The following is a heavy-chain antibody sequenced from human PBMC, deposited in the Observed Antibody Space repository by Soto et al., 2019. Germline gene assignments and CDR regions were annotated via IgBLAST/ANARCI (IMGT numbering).Heavy chain of an antibody. CDR1: GYTFTSYA. D-gene: IGHD4-17*01. CDR2: INAGNGNT. J-gene: IGHJ4*02. CDR3: ARETTVVTFDSYFDY. Sequence: QVQLVQSGAEVKKPGASVKVSCKASGYTFTSYAMHWVRQAPGQRLEWMGWINAGNGNTKYSQKFQGRVTITRDTSASTAYMELSSLRSEDTAVYYCARETTVVTFDSYFDYWGQGTLVTVSS. V-gene: IGHV1-3*01.